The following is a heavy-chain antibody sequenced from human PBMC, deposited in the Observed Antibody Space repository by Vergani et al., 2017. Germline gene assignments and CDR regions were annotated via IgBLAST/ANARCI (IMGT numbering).Heavy chain of an antibody. V-gene: IGHV5-10-1*01. J-gene: IGHJ5*02. Sequence: EVQLVQSGAEVKKPGESLRISCKGSGYSFTSYWISWVRQMPGKGLEWMGRIDPSDSYTNYSPSFQGHVTISADKSISTAYLQWSSLKASDTAVYYCARDRSYSGSYNNWFDPWGQGTLVTVSS. D-gene: IGHD1-26*01. CDR1: GYSFTSYW. CDR2: IDPSDSYT. CDR3: ARDRSYSGSYNNWFDP.